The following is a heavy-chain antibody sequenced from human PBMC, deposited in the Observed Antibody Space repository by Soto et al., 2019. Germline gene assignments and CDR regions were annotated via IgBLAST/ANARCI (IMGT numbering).Heavy chain of an antibody. J-gene: IGHJ6*02. CDR3: ASTNSSSWFYYYYGMDV. CDR1: GGSISSYY. CDR2: IYYSGST. D-gene: IGHD6-13*01. V-gene: IGHV4-59*08. Sequence: PSETLSLTCTVSGGSISSYYWSWIRQPPGKGLEWIGYIYYSGSTNYNPSLKSRVTISVDTSKNQFSLKLSSVTAADTAVYYCASTNSSSWFYYYYGMDVWGQGTTVTVSS.